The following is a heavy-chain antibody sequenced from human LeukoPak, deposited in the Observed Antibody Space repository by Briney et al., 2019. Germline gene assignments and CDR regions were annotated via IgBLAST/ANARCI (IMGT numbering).Heavy chain of an antibody. Sequence: SETLSLTCTVSGGSISSSSYYWGWIRQPPGKGLGWIGSIYYSGSTYYNPSLKSRVTISVDASKNQFSLKLSSVTAADTAVYYCARTNPADKDFDYWGQGTLVTVSS. CDR2: IYYSGST. CDR3: ARTNPADKDFDY. D-gene: IGHD1-14*01. V-gene: IGHV4-39*01. J-gene: IGHJ4*02. CDR1: GGSISSSSYY.